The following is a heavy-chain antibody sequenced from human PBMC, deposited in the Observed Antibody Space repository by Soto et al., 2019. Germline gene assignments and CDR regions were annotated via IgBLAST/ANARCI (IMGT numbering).Heavy chain of an antibody. CDR2: ISSSGNYM. V-gene: IGHV3-21*01. CDR3: ARDCSSTSCYGGHFDY. J-gene: IGHJ4*02. CDR1: GFTFSNYG. D-gene: IGHD2-2*01. Sequence: EVQLVESGGGLVKPGGSLRLSCAASGFTFSNYGMNWVRQAPGKGLEWVSSISSSGNYMYYADSVKGRFTISRDNDKNSLYMQINSMSAEDSAVYYCARDCSSTSCYGGHFDYWGQGTLVTVSS.